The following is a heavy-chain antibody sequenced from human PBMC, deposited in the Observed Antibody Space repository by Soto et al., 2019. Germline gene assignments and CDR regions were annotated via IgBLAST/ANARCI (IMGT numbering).Heavy chain of an antibody. D-gene: IGHD3-10*01. CDR2: VGTAGDT. Sequence: EVQLVESGGGLVQPGGSLGLSCTATGFTFSSYDMHWVRQATGKGLAWVSAVGTAGDTYYPGSVKGRFTISRENAKNSLYLQRNSLRAGDTAVYYCARGTTIRGVPLDAFDIWGQGTMVTVSS. CDR3: ARGTTIRGVPLDAFDI. V-gene: IGHV3-13*01. J-gene: IGHJ3*02. CDR1: GFTFSSYD.